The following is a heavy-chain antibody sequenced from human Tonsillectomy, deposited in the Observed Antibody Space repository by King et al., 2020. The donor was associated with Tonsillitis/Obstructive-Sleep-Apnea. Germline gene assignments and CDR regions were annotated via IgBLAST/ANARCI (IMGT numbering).Heavy chain of an antibody. J-gene: IGHJ4*02. Sequence: VQLVESGGVVVQPGGSLRLSCAASGFTFDDYTMHWVCQAPGKGLEWVSLISWDGGSTYYADSVKGRFTISRDNSKNSLYLQMNSLRTEDTALYYCAKSGAPEPGGHYFDYWGQGTLVTVSS. CDR3: AKSGAPEPGGHYFDY. CDR1: GFTFDDYT. CDR2: ISWDGGST. D-gene: IGHD4-23*01. V-gene: IGHV3-43*01.